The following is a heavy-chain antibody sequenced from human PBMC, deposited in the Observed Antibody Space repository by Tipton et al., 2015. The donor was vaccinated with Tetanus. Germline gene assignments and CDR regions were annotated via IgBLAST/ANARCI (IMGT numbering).Heavy chain of an antibody. CDR1: GDSITSSKYS. Sequence: TLSLTCTVSGDSITSSKYSWNWIWQPPGKGLEWIGYVYHTGSTYYKPSLKSRVSMSVDKSRKEVSLKLQSVTAADTAVYFCARERSGFNVGHLDVWGQGRLVIVSS. V-gene: IGHV4-30-2*01. D-gene: IGHD3-3*01. CDR3: ARERSGFNVGHLDV. CDR2: VYHTGST. J-gene: IGHJ4*02.